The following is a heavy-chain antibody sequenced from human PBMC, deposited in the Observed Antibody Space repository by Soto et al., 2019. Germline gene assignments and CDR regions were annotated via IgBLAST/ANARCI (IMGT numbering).Heavy chain of an antibody. J-gene: IGHJ6*03. CDR2: INAGNGNT. CDR3: ARDSTGYSSSWLYYYYYFMDV. V-gene: IGHV1-3*01. Sequence: ASVKVSCKASGYTFTSYAMHWVRQAPGQRLEWMGWINAGNGNTKYSQMFQGRVTITRDTSASTAYMEPSSLRSEDTAVYYCARDSTGYSSSWLYYYYYFMDVRGKGTKVTVSS. D-gene: IGHD6-13*01. CDR1: GYTFTSYA.